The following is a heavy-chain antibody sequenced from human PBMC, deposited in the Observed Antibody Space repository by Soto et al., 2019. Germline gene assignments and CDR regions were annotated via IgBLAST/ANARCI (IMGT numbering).Heavy chain of an antibody. D-gene: IGHD2-21*01. CDR1: GFTFSRYA. V-gene: IGHV3-23*01. CDR2: ISGSGTGT. J-gene: IGHJ4*02. CDR3: ARSLSALFSLGDLKY. Sequence: EVHLLESGGGLVQPGGSLRLSCAASGFTFSRYALNWVRQAPGKGLEWVAGISGSGTGTHYAPSVKGRFIISSDSSKNTFYLRMNSLRAEDTAMYYCARSLSALFSLGDLKYWGQGALVTVSS.